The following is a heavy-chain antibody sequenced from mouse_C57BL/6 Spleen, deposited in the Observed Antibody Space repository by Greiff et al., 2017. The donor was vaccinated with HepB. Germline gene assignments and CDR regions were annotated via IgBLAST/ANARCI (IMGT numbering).Heavy chain of an antibody. J-gene: IGHJ2*01. CDR3: ARGGVWDYYGSSYDY. V-gene: IGHV1-55*01. D-gene: IGHD1-1*01. Sequence: AQLQQPGAELVKPGASVKMSCKASGYTFTSYWITWVKQRPGQGLEWIGDIYPGSGSTNYNEKFKSKATLTVDTSSSTAYMQLSSLTSEDSAVYYCARGGVWDYYGSSYDYWGQGTTLTVSS. CDR1: GYTFTSYW. CDR2: IYPGSGST.